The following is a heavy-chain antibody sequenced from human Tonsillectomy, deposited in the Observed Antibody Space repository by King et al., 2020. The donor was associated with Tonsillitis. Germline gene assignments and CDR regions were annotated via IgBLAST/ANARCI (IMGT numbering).Heavy chain of an antibody. J-gene: IGHJ5*02. CDR2: IIPIFGTT. CDR3: ARGTVTYNYDSGDYNMNWFDP. CDR1: GGTFSTYA. V-gene: IGHV1-69*01. Sequence: QLVQSGAEVKKPGSSVKVSCKASGGTFSTYAISWVRQAPGQGLEWMGGIIPIFGTTKYAQKFQGRVTITADESTSTAYMELSSLRSEDTAVYYCARGTVTYNYDSGDYNMNWFDPWGQGTLVTVSS. D-gene: IGHD3-22*01.